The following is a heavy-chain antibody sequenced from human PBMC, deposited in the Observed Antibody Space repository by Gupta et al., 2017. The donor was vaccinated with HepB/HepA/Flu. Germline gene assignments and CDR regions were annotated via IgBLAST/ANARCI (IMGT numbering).Heavy chain of an antibody. J-gene: IGHJ6*03. CDR3: AKDLYFWSAMDV. D-gene: IGHD3-3*01. Sequence: EIQLLESGGGLVQPGGSLRLSCEVSGFTFNGNAMSWVRQAPGKGLEWVSGIGTDLKTHYSESVRGRFTISRDNSKNTLYLQMNSLRAEDTAVYYCAKDLYFWSAMDVWGKGTTVTVSS. CDR2: IGTDLKT. CDR1: GFTFNGNA. V-gene: IGHV3-23*01.